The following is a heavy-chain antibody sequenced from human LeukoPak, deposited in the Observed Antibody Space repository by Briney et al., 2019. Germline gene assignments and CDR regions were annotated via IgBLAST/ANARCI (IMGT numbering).Heavy chain of an antibody. CDR1: GGTFSSYA. CDR2: IIPIFGTA. Sequence: SVKVSCKASGGTFSSYAISWVRQAPGQGLEWMGGIIPIFGTANYAQKFQGRVTITADESTSTAYMELRSQRSEDTAVYYCARGGYCSSTSCYPPRYYYGMDVWGKGTTVTVSS. V-gene: IGHV1-69*13. J-gene: IGHJ6*04. CDR3: ARGGYCSSTSCYPPRYYYGMDV. D-gene: IGHD2-2*01.